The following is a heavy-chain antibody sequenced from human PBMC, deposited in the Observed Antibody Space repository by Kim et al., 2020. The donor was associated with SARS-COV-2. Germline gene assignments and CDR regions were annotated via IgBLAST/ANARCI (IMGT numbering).Heavy chain of an antibody. Sequence: GGSLRLSCAASGFTFSSYGMHWVRQAPGKGLEWVAVISYDGSNKYYADSVKGRFTISRDNSKNTLYLQMNSLRAEDTAVYYCAKTGRKYCSSTSCYTPKFDYWGQGTLVTVSS. D-gene: IGHD2-2*02. CDR3: AKTGRKYCSSTSCYTPKFDY. J-gene: IGHJ4*02. V-gene: IGHV3-30*18. CDR1: GFTFSSYG. CDR2: ISYDGSNK.